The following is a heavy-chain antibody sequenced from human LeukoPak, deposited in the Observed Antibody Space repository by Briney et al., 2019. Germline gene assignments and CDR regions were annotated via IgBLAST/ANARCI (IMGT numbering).Heavy chain of an antibody. CDR1: GGSIRSGSHY. V-gene: IGHV4-39*02. J-gene: IGHJ4*02. CDR2: IYYSGST. D-gene: IGHD3-22*01. Sequence: PSETLSLTCSVSGGSIRSGSHYWAWIRQPPGKGLEWIGSIYYSGSTYYNPSLENRVTISKDTSKNHFPLKLSSLSAADTSVYYCAKRDDSGGDLVDLWGQGTLVTVS. CDR3: AKRDDSGGDLVDL.